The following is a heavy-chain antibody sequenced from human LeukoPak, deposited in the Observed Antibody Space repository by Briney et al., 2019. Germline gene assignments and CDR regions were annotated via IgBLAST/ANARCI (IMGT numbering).Heavy chain of an antibody. CDR2: IYYSGDT. D-gene: IGHD3-10*01. J-gene: IGHJ3*02. CDR1: GGSISTYH. CDR3: AKEGAESFPDAFDI. V-gene: IGHV4-59*01. Sequence: SETLSLTCTVSGGSISTYHWSWIRQPPGKGLEWIGYIYYSGDTNYNPSLKSRVTISVDTSKNQFSLKPTSVTAADTAVYYCAKEGAESFPDAFDIWGQGTMITVSS.